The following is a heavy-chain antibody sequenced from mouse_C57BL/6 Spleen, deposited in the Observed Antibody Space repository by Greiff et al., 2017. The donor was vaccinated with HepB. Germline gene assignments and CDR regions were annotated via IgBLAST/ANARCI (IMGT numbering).Heavy chain of an antibody. CDR2: INPGSGGT. V-gene: IGHV1-54*01. CDR1: GYAFTNYL. J-gene: IGHJ4*01. Sequence: QVQLQQSGAELVRPGTSVKVSCKASGYAFTNYLIEWVKQRPGQGLEWIGVINPGSGGTNYNEKFKGKATLTADKSSSTAYMQLSSLTSEDSAVYFCAREGLYLMGAMDDWGQGTSVTVSS. CDR3: AREGLYLMGAMDD.